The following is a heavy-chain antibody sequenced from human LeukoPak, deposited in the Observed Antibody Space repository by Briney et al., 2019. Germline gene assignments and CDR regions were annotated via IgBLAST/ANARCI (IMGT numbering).Heavy chain of an antibody. CDR1: GYSISSGYY. CDR3: ARDFLPRHDDI. V-gene: IGHV4-38-2*02. J-gene: IGHJ3*02. Sequence: SETLSLTCTVSGYSISSGYYWGWIRQPPGKGLEWIGYIYHSGSTYYNPSLKSRVTISVDRSKNQFSLKLSSVTAADTAVYYCARDFLPRHDDIWGQGTMVTVSS. CDR2: IYHSGST.